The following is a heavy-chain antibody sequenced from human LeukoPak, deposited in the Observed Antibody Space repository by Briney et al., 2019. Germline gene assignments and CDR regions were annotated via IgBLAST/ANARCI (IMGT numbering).Heavy chain of an antibody. CDR3: ATGRAYGDYFDAFDI. Sequence: EASVKVSCKASGYTFTGYYMHWVRQAPGQGLEWMGWINPNGGGTNYAQKFQGSVTMTRDTSITTAYMELSRLRSDDTAVYYCATGRAYGDYFDAFDIWGQGTMVTVSS. CDR1: GYTFTGYY. CDR2: INPNGGGT. V-gene: IGHV1-2*02. J-gene: IGHJ3*02. D-gene: IGHD4-17*01.